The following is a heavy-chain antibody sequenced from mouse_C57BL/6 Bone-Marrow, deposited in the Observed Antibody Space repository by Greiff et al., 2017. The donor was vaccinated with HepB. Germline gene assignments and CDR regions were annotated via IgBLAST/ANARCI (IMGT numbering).Heavy chain of an antibody. CDR1: GYTFTDYE. V-gene: IGHV1-15*01. CDR2: IDPETGGT. Sequence: VQLQQSGAELVRPGASVTLSCKASGYTFTDYEMHWVKQTPVHGLEWIGAIDPETGGTAYNQKFKGKAILTADKSSSTAYMELRSLTSEDSAVYYCTNNGSSPRFFAYWGQGTLVTVSA. D-gene: IGHD1-1*01. CDR3: TNNGSSPRFFAY. J-gene: IGHJ3*01.